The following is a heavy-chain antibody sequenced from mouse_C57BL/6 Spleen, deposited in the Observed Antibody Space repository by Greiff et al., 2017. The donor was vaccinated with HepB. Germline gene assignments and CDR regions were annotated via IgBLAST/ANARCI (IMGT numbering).Heavy chain of an antibody. V-gene: IGHV1-5*01. D-gene: IGHD2-5*01. CDR1: GYTFTSYW. CDR3: TSYSNYGGWYFDV. Sequence: EVQLQQSGTVLARPGASVKMSCKTSGYTFTSYWMHWVKQRPGQGLEWIGAIYPGNSDTSYNQKFKGKAKLTAVTSASTAYMELSSLTNEDSAVYYCTSYSNYGGWYFDVWGTGTTVTVSS. CDR2: IYPGNSDT. J-gene: IGHJ1*03.